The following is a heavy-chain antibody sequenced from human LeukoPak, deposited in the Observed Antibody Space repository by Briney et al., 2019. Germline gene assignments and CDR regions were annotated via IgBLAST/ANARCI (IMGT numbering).Heavy chain of an antibody. D-gene: IGHD2-15*01. CDR1: GGTFSSYA. CDR3: ARDVGPGCSGGSCYSFDY. CDR2: IIPILGIA. V-gene: IGHV1-69*04. Sequence: GSSVKVSCKASGGTFSSYAISWVRQAAGQGLEWMGRIIPILGIANYAQKFQGRVTITADKSTSTAYMELSSLRSEDTAVYYCARDVGPGCSGGSCYSFDYWGQGTLVTVSS. J-gene: IGHJ4*02.